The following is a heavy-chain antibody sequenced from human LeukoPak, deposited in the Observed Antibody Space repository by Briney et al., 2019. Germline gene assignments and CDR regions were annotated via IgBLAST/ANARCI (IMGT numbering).Heavy chain of an antibody. Sequence: GASVKVSCTTSGYSFTSYYMHWVRQAPGQGLEWMGIIDPSDVGTKYAQRFQGRLSLTRDTSTTTVYMELSSLRSEDTAVYYCARERSWSSLGGYGHWGQGTLVTV. D-gene: IGHD6-19*01. CDR1: GYSFTSYY. J-gene: IGHJ4*02. CDR3: ARERSWSSLGGYGH. CDR2: IDPSDVGT. V-gene: IGHV1-46*01.